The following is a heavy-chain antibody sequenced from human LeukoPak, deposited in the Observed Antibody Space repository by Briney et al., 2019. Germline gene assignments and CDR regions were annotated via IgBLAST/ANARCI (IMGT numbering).Heavy chain of an antibody. CDR2: TSYDGSNR. D-gene: IGHD4-17*01. V-gene: IGHV3-30*18. CDR3: AKEHYGAYLLPSMDV. Sequence: GTSLRLSCAASGFNFNNYAMHWVRQAPGKGLEWVAVTSYDGSNRYYADSVKGRFTISRDNSKNTLYLQMNSLRAEDTAVYYCAKEHYGAYLLPSMDVWGQGTTVTVSS. CDR1: GFNFNNYA. J-gene: IGHJ6*02.